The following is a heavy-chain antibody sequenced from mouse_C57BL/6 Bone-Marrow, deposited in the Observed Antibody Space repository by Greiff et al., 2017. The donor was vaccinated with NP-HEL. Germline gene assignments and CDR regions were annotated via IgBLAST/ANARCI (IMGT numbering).Heavy chain of an antibody. V-gene: IGHV14-3*01. CDR2: IDPANGNT. CDR3: ARGVARYWYFDV. Sequence: EVKLMESVAELVRPGASVKLSCTASGFNIKNTYMHWVKQRPEQGLEWIGRIDPANGNTKYAPKFQGKATITADTSSNTAYLQLSSLTSEDTAIYYGARGVARYWYFDVWGTGTTVTVSS. CDR1: GFNIKNTY. D-gene: IGHD1-3*01. J-gene: IGHJ1*03.